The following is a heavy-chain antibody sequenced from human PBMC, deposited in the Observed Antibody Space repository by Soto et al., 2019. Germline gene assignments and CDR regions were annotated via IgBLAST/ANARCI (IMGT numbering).Heavy chain of an antibody. J-gene: IGHJ3*02. CDR1: GFSLSTSGVG. CDR3: ARGLAARRVFAFDI. D-gene: IGHD6-6*01. CDR2: IYWSCDA. V-gene: IGHV2-5*01. Sequence: QSTLKESGPTLVKPTQTLTLTCSFSGFSLSTSGVGVGWILQPPGKALEWLAHIYWSCDAHYSPSLKSRIRSTKDSLKNQVVLTMTKMDPVDTVTYYCARGLAARRVFAFDIWGQGTMVTVSS.